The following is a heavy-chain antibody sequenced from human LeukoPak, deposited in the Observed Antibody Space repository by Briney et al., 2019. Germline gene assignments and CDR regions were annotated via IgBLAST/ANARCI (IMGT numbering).Heavy chain of an antibody. J-gene: IGHJ6*02. CDR3: ARQSYDILTGYYSSPYYYYGMGV. V-gene: IGHV5-51*01. CDR2: IYPGDSDT. Sequence: GESLKISCKGSGYSFTSYWIGWVRQMPGKGLEWMGIIYPGDSDTRYSPSFQGQVTISADKSISTAYLQWSSLKASDTAMYYCARQSYDILTGYYSSPYYYYGMGVWGQGTTVTVSS. D-gene: IGHD3-9*01. CDR1: GYSFTSYW.